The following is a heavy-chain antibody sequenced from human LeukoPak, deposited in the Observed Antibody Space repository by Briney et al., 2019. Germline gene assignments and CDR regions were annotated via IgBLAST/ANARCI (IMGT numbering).Heavy chain of an antibody. CDR3: ATEGRAPI. D-gene: IGHD1-26*01. CDR1: GFTFSSYE. CDR2: ISRSGSNL. Sequence: GGSLRLSCAASGFTFSSYEMNWVRQAPGKGLEWVSHISRSGSNLYYAGSVRGRFTISRDNAKNSLYLQMNSLRAEDTAVYYCATEGRAPIWGQGTMVTVSS. J-gene: IGHJ3*02. V-gene: IGHV3-48*03.